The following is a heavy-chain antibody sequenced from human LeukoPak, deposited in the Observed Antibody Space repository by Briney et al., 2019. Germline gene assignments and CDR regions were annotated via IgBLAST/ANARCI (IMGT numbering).Heavy chain of an antibody. D-gene: IGHD3-10*01. CDR2: IYPGDSDT. J-gene: IGHJ4*02. Sequence: GESLKISCKGSGYSFTSYWIGWVPQIPGKGLEWMGIIYPGDSDTRYSPSFQGTVTISADKSISTAYLEWSSLKASDTAMYYCARSDVSFGEFNYWGQGTLVTVSS. CDR1: GYSFTSYW. V-gene: IGHV5-51*01. CDR3: ARSDVSFGEFNY.